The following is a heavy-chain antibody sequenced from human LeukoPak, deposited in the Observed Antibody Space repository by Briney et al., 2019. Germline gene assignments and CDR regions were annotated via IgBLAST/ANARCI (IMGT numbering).Heavy chain of an antibody. V-gene: IGHV3-48*03. Sequence: QPGGSLRLSCAASGFSVSNNYMNWVRQAPGKGLEWVSYISSSGSTIYYADSVKGRFTISRDNAKNSLYLQMNSLRAEDTAVYYCARVTLGYYFDYWGQGTLVTVSS. CDR1: GFSVSNNY. J-gene: IGHJ4*02. CDR2: ISSSGSTI. CDR3: ARVTLGYYFDY. D-gene: IGHD6-13*01.